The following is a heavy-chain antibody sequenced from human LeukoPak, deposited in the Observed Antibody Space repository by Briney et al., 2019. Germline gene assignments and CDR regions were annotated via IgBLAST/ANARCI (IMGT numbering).Heavy chain of an antibody. CDR3: ASSRTRRTMVTTFDY. Sequence: GGSLRLSCEASGFTFSNYGMHWVRQAPGKGLEWVAFVQFDGGNDYYADSVKGRFTISRDNSKNTLYLQMNSLRAEDTAVYYCASSRTRRTMVTTFDYWGQGTLVTVSS. CDR1: GFTFSNYG. V-gene: IGHV3-30*02. CDR2: VQFDGGND. D-gene: IGHD4-17*01. J-gene: IGHJ4*02.